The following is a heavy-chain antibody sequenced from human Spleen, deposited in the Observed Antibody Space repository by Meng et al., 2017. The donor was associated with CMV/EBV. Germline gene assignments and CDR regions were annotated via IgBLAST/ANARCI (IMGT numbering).Heavy chain of an antibody. CDR1: GFTFRSHW. D-gene: IGHD7-27*01. J-gene: IGHJ3*02. CDR2: IKQDESET. Sequence: GESLKISCVASGFTFRSHWMHWVRQAPGKGLEWVANIKQDESETYYVDSVKGRFTISRDNAKNSLHLQMSSLRAEDTAVYYCARGNERNWGFRLRAFDIWGQGTMVTVSS. CDR3: ARGNERNWGFRLRAFDI. V-gene: IGHV3-7*01.